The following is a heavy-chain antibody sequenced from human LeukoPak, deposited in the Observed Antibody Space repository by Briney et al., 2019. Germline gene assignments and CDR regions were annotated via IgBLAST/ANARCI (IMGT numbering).Heavy chain of an antibody. CDR3: ARGKPGGFGELLSQPFDY. J-gene: IGHJ4*02. CDR2: IIPIFGTA. CDR1: GGTFSSYA. D-gene: IGHD3-10*01. Sequence: GASVKVSCKASGGTFSSYAISWVRQAPGQGLEWMGGIIPIFGTANYAQKFQGRVTITADESTSTAYMELSSLRSEDTAVYYCARGKPGGFGELLSQPFDYWGQGTLVTVSS. V-gene: IGHV1-69*13.